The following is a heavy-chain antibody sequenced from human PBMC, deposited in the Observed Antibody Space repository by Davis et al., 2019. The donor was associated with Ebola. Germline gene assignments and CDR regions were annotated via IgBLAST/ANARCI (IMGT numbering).Heavy chain of an antibody. D-gene: IGHD3-22*01. V-gene: IGHV4-34*01. Sequence: MPSETLSLTCAVYGGSFSGYYWSWIRQPPGKGLEWMGEINHHGITSYNPSLKSRVSTSVDTSKNQFSLKLSSVTAADTAVYYCARDRSDSSGYYLYYYYGMDVWGKGTTVTVSS. CDR3: ARDRSDSSGYYLYYYYGMDV. CDR2: INHHGIT. CDR1: GGSFSGYY. J-gene: IGHJ6*04.